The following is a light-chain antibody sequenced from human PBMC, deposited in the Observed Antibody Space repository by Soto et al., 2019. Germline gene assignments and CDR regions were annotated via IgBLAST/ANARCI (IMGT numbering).Light chain of an antibody. CDR3: SSYTSSSTLSS. Sequence: QSALTQPASVSGSPGQSITISCTGTSSDVGGYNYVSWYQQHPGKAPKLMIYEVSNRPSGVSNRFSGSKSGNTASLTISGLQAEDEADYYCSSYTSSSTLSSFGGGTKVTVL. J-gene: IGLJ3*02. V-gene: IGLV2-14*01. CDR2: EVS. CDR1: SSDVGGYNY.